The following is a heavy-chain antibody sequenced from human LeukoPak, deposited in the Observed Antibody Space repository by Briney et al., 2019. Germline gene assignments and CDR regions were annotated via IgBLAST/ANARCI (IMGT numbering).Heavy chain of an antibody. CDR3: ASSYFYDGPRYFDY. V-gene: IGHV4-59*08. D-gene: IGHD3-22*01. CDR2: IYYTGST. J-gene: IGHJ4*02. CDR1: GGSITSYY. Sequence: PSGTLSLTCTVSGGSITSYYWAWIRQPPGKGLEYIGYIYYTGSTNSNPSLKSRVTISLDMSKNQFSLKLNSVTAADTAMYYCASSYFYDGPRYFDYWGLGTLVTVSS.